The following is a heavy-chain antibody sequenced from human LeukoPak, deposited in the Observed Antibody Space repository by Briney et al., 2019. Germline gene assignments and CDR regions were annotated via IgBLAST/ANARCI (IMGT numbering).Heavy chain of an antibody. CDR3: ARAPSRYDGVSDFDY. Sequence: GESLKISCRASGYSFTNYWIGWVRQMPGKGLEWMGIIYPGDSDTRYSPSFQGQVTISADKSISTAYLQWSALKAADSAMYYRARAPSRYDGVSDFDYWGQGTLVTVYS. D-gene: IGHD6-13*01. CDR1: GYSFTNYW. V-gene: IGHV5-51*01. J-gene: IGHJ4*02. CDR2: IYPGDSDT.